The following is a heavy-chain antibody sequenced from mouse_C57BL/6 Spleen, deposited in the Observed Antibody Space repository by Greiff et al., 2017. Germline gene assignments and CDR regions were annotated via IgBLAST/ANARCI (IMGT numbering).Heavy chain of an antibody. CDR1: GYAFSSYW. Sequence: VQLQQSGAELVKPGASVKISCKASGYAFSSYWMNWVKQRPGKGLEWIGQIYPGDGDTNYNGKFKGKATLTADKSSSTAYMQLSSLTSEDSAVYFCARSDYDVWYLDVWGTGTTVTVSS. V-gene: IGHV1-80*01. J-gene: IGHJ1*03. CDR2: IYPGDGDT. D-gene: IGHD2-4*01. CDR3: ARSDYDVWYLDV.